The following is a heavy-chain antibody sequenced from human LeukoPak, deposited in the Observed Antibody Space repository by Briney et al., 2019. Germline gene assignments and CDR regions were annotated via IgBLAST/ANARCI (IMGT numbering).Heavy chain of an antibody. J-gene: IGHJ4*02. CDR2: ISSSSSYI. Sequence: PGGSLRLSCAASGFTFSSYSMNWVRQAPGKGLEWVSSISSSSSYIYYADSVKGRFTISRDNAKNSLYLQMNSLRAEDTAVYYCARDRAVWYQPHTLYYFDYWGQGTLVTVSS. D-gene: IGHD2-2*01. CDR1: GFTFSSYS. V-gene: IGHV3-21*04. CDR3: ARDRAVWYQPHTLYYFDY.